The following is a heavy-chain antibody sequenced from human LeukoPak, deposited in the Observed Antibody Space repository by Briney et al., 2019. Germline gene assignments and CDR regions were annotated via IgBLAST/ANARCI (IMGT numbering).Heavy chain of an antibody. D-gene: IGHD6-19*01. CDR1: GYTFTGYY. J-gene: IGHJ4*02. CDR2: INPNSGGT. V-gene: IGHV1-2*02. Sequence: ASVTVSCKASGYTFTGYYMHWVRQAPGQGLEWMGWINPNSGGTNYAQKFQGRVTMTRDTSISTAYMELSRLRSDDTAVYYCASGLVAVAGTGAQYWGQGTLVTVSS. CDR3: ASGLVAVAGTGAQY.